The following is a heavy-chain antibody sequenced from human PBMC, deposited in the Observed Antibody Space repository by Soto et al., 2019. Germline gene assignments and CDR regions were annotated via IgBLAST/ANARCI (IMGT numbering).Heavy chain of an antibody. CDR2: INAANGNT. Sequence: ASVKVSCKASGYTFISYAMHWVRQAPGQRLEWMGWINAANGNTKYSQKFQGRVTITRDTSASTAYMELSSLRSEDTAVYYCARDRPTSSIRARDYYYAMDVCGQGTTVT. V-gene: IGHV1-3*01. CDR3: ARDRPTSSIRARDYYYAMDV. CDR1: GYTFISYA. J-gene: IGHJ6*02. D-gene: IGHD6-6*01.